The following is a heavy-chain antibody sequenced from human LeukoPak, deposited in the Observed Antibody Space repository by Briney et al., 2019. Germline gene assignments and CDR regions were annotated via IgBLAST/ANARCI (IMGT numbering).Heavy chain of an antibody. J-gene: IGHJ4*02. Sequence: PEGSLRLSCAASGFTFDDYAMHWVRQAPGKGLEWVSLISWDGGSTYYADSVKGRFTISRDNSKNSLYLQMNSLRAEDTALYYCAKDARQTYYDFWSGHFDYWGQGTLVTVSS. D-gene: IGHD3-3*01. V-gene: IGHV3-43D*04. CDR1: GFTFDDYA. CDR2: ISWDGGST. CDR3: AKDARQTYYDFWSGHFDY.